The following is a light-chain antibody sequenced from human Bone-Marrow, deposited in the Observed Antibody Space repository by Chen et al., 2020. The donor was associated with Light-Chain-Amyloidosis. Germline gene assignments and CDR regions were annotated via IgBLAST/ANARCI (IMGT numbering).Light chain of an antibody. CDR1: QSLLHSNGYNY. V-gene: IGKV2-28*01. CDR3: MQDLQTPPVT. Sequence: DLVITQSPLSLPVTPGEPASISCRSSQSLLHSNGYNYLDRYLQKPGQSPQVLIYLDSNRASGVPDRFSGSGSGTDFTLNISRVEADDVGIYYCMQDLQTPPVTFGQGTKLEIK. CDR2: LDS. J-gene: IGKJ2*01.